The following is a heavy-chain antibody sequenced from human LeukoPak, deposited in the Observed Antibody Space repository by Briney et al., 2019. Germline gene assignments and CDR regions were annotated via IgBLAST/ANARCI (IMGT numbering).Heavy chain of an antibody. CDR3: ARDWVSSGWPRHFDY. J-gene: IGHJ4*02. CDR1: GYTFTSYA. CDR2: VNTNTGNP. Sequence: ASVKVSCKASGYTFTSYAMNWVRQAPGQGLEWMGWVNTNTGNPTYAQGFTGRFVFSLDTSVSTAYLQISSLKAEDTAVYYCARDWVSSGWPRHFDYWGQGTLVTVSS. V-gene: IGHV7-4-1*02. D-gene: IGHD6-19*01.